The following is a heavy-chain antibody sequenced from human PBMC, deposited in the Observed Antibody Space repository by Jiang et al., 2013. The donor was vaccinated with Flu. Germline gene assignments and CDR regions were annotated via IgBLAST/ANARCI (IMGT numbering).Heavy chain of an antibody. Sequence: VLLKPSETLSLTCAVYGGSFSGYYWSWIRQPPGKGLEWIGEINHSGSTNYNPSLKSRVTISVDTSKNQFSLKLSSVTAADTAVYYCARAPRGWYRWFDPWGQGTLVTVSS. D-gene: IGHD6-19*01. CDR1: GGSFSGYY. CDR3: ARAPRGWYRWFDP. J-gene: IGHJ5*02. CDR2: INHSGST. V-gene: IGHV4-34*01.